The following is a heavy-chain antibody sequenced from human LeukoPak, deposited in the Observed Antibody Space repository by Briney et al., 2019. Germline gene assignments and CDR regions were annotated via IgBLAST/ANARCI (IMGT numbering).Heavy chain of an antibody. CDR1: GGSFSGYY. CDR3: ARGWYRQQLTPTKSYYFDY. D-gene: IGHD6-13*01. V-gene: IGHV4-34*01. Sequence: SETLSLTCAVYGGSFSGYYWSWIRQPPGKGLEWIGEINHSGSTNYNPSLKSRVTISVDTSKNQSSLKLSSVTAADTAVYYCARGWYRQQLTPTKSYYFDYWGQGTLVTVSS. CDR2: INHSGST. J-gene: IGHJ4*02.